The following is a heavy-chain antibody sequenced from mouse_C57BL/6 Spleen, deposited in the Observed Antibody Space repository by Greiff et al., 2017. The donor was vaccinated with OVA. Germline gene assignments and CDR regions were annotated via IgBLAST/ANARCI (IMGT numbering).Heavy chain of an antibody. CDR3: ARHYYGSSNYAMDY. CDR1: GFTFSDYG. Sequence: EVQLVASGGGLVQPGGSLKLSCAASGFTFSDYGMAWVRQAPRKGPEWVAFISNLAYSIYYADTVTGRFTISRENAKNTLYLEMSSLRSEDTAMYYCARHYYGSSNYAMDYWGQGTSVTVSS. D-gene: IGHD1-1*01. CDR2: ISNLAYSI. J-gene: IGHJ4*01. V-gene: IGHV5-15*01.